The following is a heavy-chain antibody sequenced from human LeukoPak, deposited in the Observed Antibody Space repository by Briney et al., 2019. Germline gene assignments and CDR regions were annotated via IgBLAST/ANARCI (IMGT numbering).Heavy chain of an antibody. CDR1: GFTVSSNY. CDR2: IYSGGST. Sequence: SGGSLRLSCAASGFTVSSNYMSWVRQAPGKGLEWVSVIYSGGSTYYADSVKGRFTISRDNSKNTLYLQMNSLRAEDTAVYYCARPGNYYDSRGYDYWGQGTLVTVSS. D-gene: IGHD3-22*01. J-gene: IGHJ4*02. CDR3: ARPGNYYDSRGYDY. V-gene: IGHV3-66*04.